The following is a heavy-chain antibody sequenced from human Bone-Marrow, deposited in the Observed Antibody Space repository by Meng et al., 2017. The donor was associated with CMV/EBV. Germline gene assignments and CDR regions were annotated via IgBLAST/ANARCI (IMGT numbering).Heavy chain of an antibody. Sequence: SVKVSCKASGGTFSSYAISWVRQVPGQGLEWMGGIIPILGIANYAQKFQGRVTITADKSTSTAYMELSSLRSEDTAVYYCARKKAAGTDLGWFDPWGQGTLVTVSS. CDR2: IIPILGIA. J-gene: IGHJ5*02. D-gene: IGHD6-13*01. CDR3: ARKKAAGTDLGWFDP. CDR1: GGTFSSYA. V-gene: IGHV1-69*10.